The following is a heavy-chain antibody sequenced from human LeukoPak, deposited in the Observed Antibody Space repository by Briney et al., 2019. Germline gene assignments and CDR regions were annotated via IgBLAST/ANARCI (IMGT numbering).Heavy chain of an antibody. CDR2: IWYDGSND. D-gene: IGHD3-22*01. V-gene: IGHV3-33*04. Sequence: GRSLRLSCAASRFAFSGYGMHWVRQGPGKGSEWVADIWYDGSNDDYADSVKGRFTISRDNSKNTLYLQMNSLRAEDTAVYYCARSIPRYDGSAYYPDYWGQGTLVTVSS. J-gene: IGHJ4*02. CDR1: RFAFSGYG. CDR3: ARSIPRYDGSAYYPDY.